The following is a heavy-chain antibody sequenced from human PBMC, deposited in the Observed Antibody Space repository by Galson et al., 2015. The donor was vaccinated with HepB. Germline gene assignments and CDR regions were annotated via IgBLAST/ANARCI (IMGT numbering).Heavy chain of an antibody. CDR2: IKQDGSEK. CDR1: GFTFSSYW. CDR3: ARDSGSYYGSDAFDI. Sequence: SLRLSCAASGFTFSSYWMSWVRQAPGKGLEWVANIKQDGSEKYYVDSVKGRFTISRDNAKNSLYLQMNSLRAEDTAVYYCARDSGSYYGSDAFDIWGQGTMVTVSS. V-gene: IGHV3-7*03. D-gene: IGHD1-26*01. J-gene: IGHJ3*02.